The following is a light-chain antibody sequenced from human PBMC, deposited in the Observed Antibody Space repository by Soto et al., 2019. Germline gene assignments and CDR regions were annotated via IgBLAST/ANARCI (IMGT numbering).Light chain of an antibody. Sequence: DIVMTQSPASLAVSLGERATVNCKSSQSVLYSSNNKNYLAWYQQKPGQPPKLLIYWASTRESGVPDRFSGSGSGTDFTLTISSLQAEDVAVYYCQQYYSTPNTFGPGTKVAIK. CDR3: QQYYSTPNT. V-gene: IGKV4-1*01. CDR1: QSVLYSSNNKNY. CDR2: WAS. J-gene: IGKJ3*01.